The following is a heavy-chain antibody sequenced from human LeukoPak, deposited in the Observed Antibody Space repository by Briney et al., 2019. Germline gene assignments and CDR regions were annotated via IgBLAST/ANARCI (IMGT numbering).Heavy chain of an antibody. CDR2: ISAYNGNT. J-gene: IGHJ4*02. CDR1: GYTFTSYG. CDR3: ARALTIFGVVIMGY. D-gene: IGHD3-3*01. V-gene: IGHV1-18*01. Sequence: ASVKVSCKASGYTFTSYGISWVRQAPGQGLEWMGWISAYNGNTNYAQKLQGRVTMTTDTSTCTAYMELRSLRSDDTAVYYCARALTIFGVVIMGYWGQGTLVTVSS.